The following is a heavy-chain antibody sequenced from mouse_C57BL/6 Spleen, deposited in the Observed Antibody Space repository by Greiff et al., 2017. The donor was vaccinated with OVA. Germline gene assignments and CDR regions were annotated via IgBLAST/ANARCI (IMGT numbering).Heavy chain of an antibody. V-gene: IGHV1-26*01. CDR1: GYTFTDYY. J-gene: IGHJ3*01. Sequence: EVQLQQSGPELVKPGASVKISCKASGYTFTDYYMNWVKQSHGKSLEWIGDINPNNGGTSYNQKFKGKATLTVDKSSSTAYMELRSLTSEDSAVYYCARERELTWFAYWGQGTLVTVSA. CDR2: INPNNGGT. CDR3: ARERELTWFAY.